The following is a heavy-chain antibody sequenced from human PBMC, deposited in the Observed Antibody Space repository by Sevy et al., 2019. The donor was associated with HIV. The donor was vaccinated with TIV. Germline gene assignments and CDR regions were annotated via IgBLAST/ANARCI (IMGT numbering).Heavy chain of an antibody. J-gene: IGHJ6*02. CDR2: ISGSGGST. Sequence: GGSLRLSCAASGFTFSSYAMSWVRQAPGKGLEWVSAISGSGGSTYYADSVKGRFTISRDNSKNTLYLQMNSLRAEDTAVYYCAKTINSGGGVVPAANYYYYGLDVWGQGTTVTVS. CDR1: GFTFSSYA. V-gene: IGHV3-23*01. CDR3: AKTINSGGGVVPAANYYYYGLDV. D-gene: IGHD2-2*01.